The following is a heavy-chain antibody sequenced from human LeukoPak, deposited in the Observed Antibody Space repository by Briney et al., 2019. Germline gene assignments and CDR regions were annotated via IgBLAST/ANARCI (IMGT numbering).Heavy chain of an antibody. J-gene: IGHJ4*02. V-gene: IGHV1-8*01. CDR3: ARDPGELIVPTTFDY. CDR1: GYTFTSYD. D-gene: IGHD5-12*01. Sequence: ASVKVSCKASGYTFTSYDINWVRQATGQGLEWMGWMNPNSGNTGYAQKFQGRVTMTRNTSISTAYMELSSLRSDDTAVYFCARDPGELIVPTTFDYWGQGTLVTVSS. CDR2: MNPNSGNT.